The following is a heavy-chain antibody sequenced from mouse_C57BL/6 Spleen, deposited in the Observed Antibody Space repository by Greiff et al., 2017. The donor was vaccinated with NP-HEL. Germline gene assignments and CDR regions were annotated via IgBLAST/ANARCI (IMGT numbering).Heavy chain of an antibody. CDR1: GFTFSDYG. CDR3: ARNYYYGSRSYWYFDV. D-gene: IGHD1-1*01. Sequence: EVQLVESGGGLVKPGGSLKLSCAASGFTFSDYGMHWVRQAPEKGLEWVAYISSGSSTIYYADTVKGRFTISRDNAKNTLFLQMTSLRSEDTAMYYCARNYYYGSRSYWYFDVWGTGTTVTVSS. V-gene: IGHV5-17*01. J-gene: IGHJ1*03. CDR2: ISSGSSTI.